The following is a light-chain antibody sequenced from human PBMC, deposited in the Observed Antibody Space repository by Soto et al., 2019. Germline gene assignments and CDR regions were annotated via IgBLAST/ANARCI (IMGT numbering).Light chain of an antibody. CDR2: DVS. CDR1: SSDVGGYNY. J-gene: IGLJ1*01. V-gene: IGLV2-14*01. Sequence: QSALTQPASVSGSPGQSITISCTGTSSDVGGYNYVSWYQQHPGKAPKLMIYDVSNRPSGVSNRFSGSKSGNTASLTISGLQAEGEADYYCSSYTSSSLPYVFGTGTKVTVL. CDR3: SSYTSSSLPYV.